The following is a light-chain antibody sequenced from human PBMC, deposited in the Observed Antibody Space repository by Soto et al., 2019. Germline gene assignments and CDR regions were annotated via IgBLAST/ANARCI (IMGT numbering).Light chain of an antibody. Sequence: DIVMTQSPDSLAVSLGERATINCKSSQSVLYSSNNKNYLAWYQQKPGQPPKLLIYWASTRESGVPDRFSGSMSGTDSTLPIRSLQAEDLAVYYCQQYYSTPRTFGQGTKVEIK. V-gene: IGKV4-1*01. CDR2: WAS. J-gene: IGKJ1*01. CDR1: QSVLYSSNNKNY. CDR3: QQYYSTPRT.